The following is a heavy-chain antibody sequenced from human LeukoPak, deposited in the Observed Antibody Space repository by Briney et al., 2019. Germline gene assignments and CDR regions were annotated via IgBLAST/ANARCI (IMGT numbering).Heavy chain of an antibody. CDR1: GFTFSSYE. J-gene: IGHJ5*01. Sequence: PGGSLRLSCAASGFTFSSYEMNWVRQAPGKGLEWVSYISSSGSTIYYADSVEGRFTISRDNAKNSVYLQMNSLRAEDTALYYCARQRGNWFDSWGQGTLVTVSS. CDR3: ARQRGNWFDS. V-gene: IGHV3-48*03. CDR2: ISSSGSTI. D-gene: IGHD3-10*01.